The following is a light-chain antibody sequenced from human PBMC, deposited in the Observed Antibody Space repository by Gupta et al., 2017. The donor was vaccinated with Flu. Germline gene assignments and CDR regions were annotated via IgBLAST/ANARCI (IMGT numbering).Light chain of an antibody. V-gene: IGKV1-39*01. Sequence: DIQMTQSPSSLSASVGDRVTITCRASQRIASYLNWYQQKPGKAPNLLIFAASSLQSGVPSRFSGSGSGTDFTLTIGSLQPEDFATYYCRQSYSTPHTFGQGTKLEIK. J-gene: IGKJ2*01. CDR1: QRIASY. CDR2: AAS. CDR3: RQSYSTPHT.